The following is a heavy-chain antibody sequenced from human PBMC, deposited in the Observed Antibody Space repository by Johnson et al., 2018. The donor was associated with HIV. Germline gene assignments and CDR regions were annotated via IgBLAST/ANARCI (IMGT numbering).Heavy chain of an antibody. CDR3: ATVWRNEGRNAFDV. J-gene: IGHJ3*01. V-gene: IGHV3-11*04. Sequence: QVQLVESGGGLVQPGGSLRLSCAASGFTFSDYYMTWIRQAPGKGLEWVSYISSSGGTIYYTASVKGRFTISRDNAKNSLYLHINSLRTEDTAVYYCATVWRNEGRNAFDVWGQGTMVTVSS. CDR2: ISSSGGTI. D-gene: IGHD1-1*01. CDR1: GFTFSDYY.